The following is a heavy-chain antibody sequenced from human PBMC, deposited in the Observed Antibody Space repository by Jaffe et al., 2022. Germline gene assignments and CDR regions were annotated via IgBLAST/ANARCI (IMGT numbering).Heavy chain of an antibody. Sequence: QLVESGGGLVQPGGSLRLSCAASGFTFTPHTMHWVRQAPGKGLEWVSQINSGSSLIYYADSVKGRFTISRDNAKSSLYLQLNSLRAEDTALYYCARDRGHIAFDVWGQGTMVTVSA. CDR1: GFTFTPHT. D-gene: IGHD2-21*01. V-gene: IGHV3-48*01. CDR2: INSGSSLI. J-gene: IGHJ3*01. CDR3: ARDRGHIAFDV.